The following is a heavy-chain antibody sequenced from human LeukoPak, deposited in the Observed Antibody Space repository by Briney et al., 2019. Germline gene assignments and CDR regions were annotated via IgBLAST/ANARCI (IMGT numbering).Heavy chain of an antibody. CDR2: IYSGGGT. V-gene: IGHV3-53*01. CDR1: GFTVSSNY. J-gene: IGHJ4*02. CDR3: ARVTLSGGPVAAYFDY. D-gene: IGHD6-19*01. Sequence: GGSLRLSCAASGFTVSSNYMSWVRQAPGKGLEWVSIIYSGGGTFYADSMKGRFTFSRDNSKNTLYLQMNNLRAEDTAVYYCARVTLSGGPVAAYFDYWGQGTLVTVSS.